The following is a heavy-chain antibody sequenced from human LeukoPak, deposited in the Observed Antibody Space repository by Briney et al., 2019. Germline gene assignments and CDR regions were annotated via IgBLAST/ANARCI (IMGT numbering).Heavy chain of an antibody. CDR3: AREGYCSSTSCVYGMDV. CDR2: ISSSGSTI. J-gene: IGHJ6*02. V-gene: IGHV3-48*03. D-gene: IGHD2-2*01. CDR1: GFTFSSYE. Sequence: GGSLRLSCAASGFTFSSYEMNWVRQAPGKGLEWVSYISSSGSTIYYADSAKGRFTISRDNAKNSLYLQMNSLRAEDTAVYYCAREGYCSSTSCVYGMDVWGQGTTVTVSS.